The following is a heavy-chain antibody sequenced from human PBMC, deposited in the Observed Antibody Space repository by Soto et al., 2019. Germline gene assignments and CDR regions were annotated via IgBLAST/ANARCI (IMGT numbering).Heavy chain of an antibody. V-gene: IGHV4-31*03. CDR2: IYYSGST. D-gene: IGHD6-25*01. J-gene: IGHJ6*02. Sequence: SETLSLTCSVSGGSISSVGHYWTWIRQQPGKGLEWIGYIYYSGSTDYNPSLKSRVTISVDRSKNQFSLNLSSVTAADTAIYYCARESGGYDSSTRYGMDVWGQGTTVTVSS. CDR1: GGSISSVGHY. CDR3: ARESGGYDSSTRYGMDV.